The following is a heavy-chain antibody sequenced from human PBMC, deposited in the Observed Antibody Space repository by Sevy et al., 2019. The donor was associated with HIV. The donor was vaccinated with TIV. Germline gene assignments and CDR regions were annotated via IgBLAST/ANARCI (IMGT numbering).Heavy chain of an antibody. CDR3: ARDEAPMAQGDYYYYYGMDV. CDR1: GFTFSSYG. D-gene: IGHD3-10*01. CDR2: IWYDGSNK. V-gene: IGHV3-33*01. Sequence: GGSLRLSCAASGFTFSSYGMHWVRQAPGKGLEWVAVIWYDGSNKYYADSVKGRFTISRDNSNNTLYLQMNSLRAEDTAVYYCARDEAPMAQGDYYYYYGMDVWGQGTTVTVSS. J-gene: IGHJ6*02.